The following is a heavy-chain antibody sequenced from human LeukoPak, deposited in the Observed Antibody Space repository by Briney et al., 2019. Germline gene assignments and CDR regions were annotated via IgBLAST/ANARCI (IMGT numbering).Heavy chain of an antibody. V-gene: IGHV3-21*01. Sequence: GGSLRLSCAASGFTFSSYSMNWVRQAPGKGLEWVSSISSSSSYIYYADSVKGRFTISRDNAKNSLYLQMNSLRAEDTAVYYCARLDGGYSYGYSYWGQGTLVTVSS. CDR3: ARLDGGYSYGYSY. CDR1: GFTFSSYS. D-gene: IGHD5-18*01. CDR2: ISSSSSYI. J-gene: IGHJ4*02.